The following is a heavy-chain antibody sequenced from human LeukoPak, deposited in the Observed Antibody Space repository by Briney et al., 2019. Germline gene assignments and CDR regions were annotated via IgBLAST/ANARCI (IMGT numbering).Heavy chain of an antibody. CDR3: AREPFVVVTAIRGFYFDY. Sequence: GGSLRLSCAASGFTFSSYAMHWVRQAPGKGLEWVAVISYDGSNKYYADSVKGRFTISRDNSKNTLYLQMNSLRAEDTAVYYCAREPFVVVTAIRGFYFDYWGQGTLVTVSS. D-gene: IGHD2-21*02. V-gene: IGHV3-30-3*01. CDR1: GFTFSSYA. J-gene: IGHJ4*02. CDR2: ISYDGSNK.